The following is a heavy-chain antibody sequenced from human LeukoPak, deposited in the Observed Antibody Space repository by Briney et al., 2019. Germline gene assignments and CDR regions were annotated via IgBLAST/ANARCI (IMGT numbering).Heavy chain of an antibody. Sequence: PGGSLRLSCAASGFTFSSYWMSWVRQAPGKGLEWVANIKQDGSEKYYVDSVKGRFTISRDNAKNSLYLQMNSLRAEDTAVYYCARDISYDFWSGYFVYWGQGTLVTVSS. J-gene: IGHJ4*02. D-gene: IGHD3-3*01. V-gene: IGHV3-7*01. CDR3: ARDISYDFWSGYFVY. CDR2: IKQDGSEK. CDR1: GFTFSSYW.